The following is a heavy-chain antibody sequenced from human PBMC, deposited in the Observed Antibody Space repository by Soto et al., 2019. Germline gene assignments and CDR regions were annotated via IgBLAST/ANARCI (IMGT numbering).Heavy chain of an antibody. D-gene: IGHD3-22*01. J-gene: IGHJ3*02. Sequence: GGSLRLSCAASGFTFSSYEMNWVRQAPGKGLEWVSYISSSGSTIYYADSVKGRFTISRDNAKNSLYLQMTSLRAEDTAVYYCARDSGTYYDDSSGYYPDAFEIWGQGTMVTVSS. CDR3: ARDSGTYYDDSSGYYPDAFEI. CDR2: ISSSGSTI. V-gene: IGHV3-48*03. CDR1: GFTFSSYE.